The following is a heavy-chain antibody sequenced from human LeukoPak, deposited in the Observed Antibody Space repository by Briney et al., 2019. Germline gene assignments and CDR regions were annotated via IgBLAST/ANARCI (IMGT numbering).Heavy chain of an antibody. D-gene: IGHD5-18*01. J-gene: IGHJ4*02. CDR2: IYYSGST. CDR1: GGSISSYY. CDR3: ARGRTAMVFGY. V-gene: IGHV4-59*12. Sequence: SETLSLTCSVSGGSISSYYWSWIRQPPGKGLEWIGYIYYSGSTNYNPSLKSRVTISVDTSKNQFSLKLSSVTAADTAVYYCARGRTAMVFGYWGQGTLVTVSS.